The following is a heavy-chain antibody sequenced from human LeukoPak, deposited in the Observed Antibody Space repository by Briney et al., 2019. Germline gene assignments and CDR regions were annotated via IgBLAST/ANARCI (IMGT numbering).Heavy chain of an antibody. V-gene: IGHV1-2*06. J-gene: IGHJ6*03. CDR1: GYTFTGYY. Sequence: ASVKVSCKASGYTFTGYYMHWVRQAPGQGLEWMGRINPNSGGTNYAQKFQGRVTMTRDTSISTAYMELSRLRSDDTAVYYCARGSYGSWSHETYYYYYYMDVWRKGTTVTVSS. CDR3: ARGSYGSWSHETYYYYYYMDV. CDR2: INPNSGGT. D-gene: IGHD3-10*01.